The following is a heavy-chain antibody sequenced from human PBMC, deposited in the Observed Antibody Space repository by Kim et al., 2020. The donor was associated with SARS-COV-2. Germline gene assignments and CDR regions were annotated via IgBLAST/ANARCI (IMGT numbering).Heavy chain of an antibody. CDR2: ISGSGDMT. CDR3: VKDRGRYYTSGSLFDS. J-gene: IGHJ4*02. CDR1: GFIFSNYA. D-gene: IGHD3-10*01. V-gene: IGHV3-23*01. Sequence: GGSLRLSCAASGFIFSNYAMTWVRQSPGRGLEWVSSISGSGDMTYYAYADSVKGRFTLSRDNSRNTLYLQMNNLRAEDTAVYYCVKDRGRYYTSGSLFDSWGQGTLVTVSS.